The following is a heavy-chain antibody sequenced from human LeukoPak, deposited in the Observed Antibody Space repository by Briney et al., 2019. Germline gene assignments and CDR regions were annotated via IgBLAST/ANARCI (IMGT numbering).Heavy chain of an antibody. CDR3: ARSGYDYHFDY. Sequence: GGSLRLSCAASGFTFSNAWMSWVRQAPGKGLEWVAVISYDGSNKYYADSVKGRFTISRDNSKNTLYLQMNSLRAEDTAVYYCARSGYDYHFDYWGQGTLVTVSS. J-gene: IGHJ4*02. CDR2: ISYDGSNK. D-gene: IGHD5-12*01. V-gene: IGHV3-30-3*01. CDR1: GFTFSNAW.